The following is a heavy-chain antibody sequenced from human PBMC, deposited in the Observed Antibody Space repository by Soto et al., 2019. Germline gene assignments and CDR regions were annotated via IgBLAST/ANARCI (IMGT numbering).Heavy chain of an antibody. CDR3: ARTTEMALYFFDF. D-gene: IGHD1-1*01. CDR2: IYPSDADT. Sequence: LKISCKGSGYIFTNYWIVWVRQVPGKGLEWMGSIYPSDADTRYNPSFQGQVTISADKSITTAYLQWSSLKASDTAMYYCARTTEMALYFFDFWGQGALVTVSS. CDR1: GYIFTNYW. J-gene: IGHJ4*02. V-gene: IGHV5-51*01.